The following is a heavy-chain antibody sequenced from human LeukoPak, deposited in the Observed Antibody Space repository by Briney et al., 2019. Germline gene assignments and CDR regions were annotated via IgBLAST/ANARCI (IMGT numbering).Heavy chain of an antibody. CDR3: ARNVVVTAIVYYYYYYMDV. CDR2: IYYSGST. D-gene: IGHD2-21*02. Sequence: SETLSLTCTVSGGSISSSSYYWGWIRQPPGKGLEWIGSIYYSGSTYYNPSLKSRVTISVDTSKNQFSLKLSSVTAADTAVYYCARNVVVTAIVYYYYYYMDVWGKGTTVTVSS. V-gene: IGHV4-39*07. CDR1: GGSISSSSYY. J-gene: IGHJ6*03.